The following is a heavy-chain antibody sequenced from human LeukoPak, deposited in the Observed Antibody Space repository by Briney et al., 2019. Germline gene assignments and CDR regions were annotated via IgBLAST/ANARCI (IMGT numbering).Heavy chain of an antibody. CDR2: IYHSGST. V-gene: IGHV4-30-2*01. CDR3: AIYDSSGYYNY. D-gene: IGHD3-22*01. J-gene: IGHJ4*02. Sequence: SETLSLTCAVSGGSISSGGYSWSWIRQPPGKGLEWIGYIYHSGSTYYNPSLKSRVTISVDRSKNQFSLKLSSVTAADTAVYYCAIYDSSGYYNYWGQGTLVTVSS. CDR1: GGSISSGGYS.